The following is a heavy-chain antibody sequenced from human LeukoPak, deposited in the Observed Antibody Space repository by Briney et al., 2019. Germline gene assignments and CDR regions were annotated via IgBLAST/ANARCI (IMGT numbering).Heavy chain of an antibody. CDR1: GGSISSSSYY. CDR2: IYYSGST. D-gene: IGHD2-21*02. V-gene: IGHV4-39*07. Sequence: SETLSLTCTVSGGSISSSSYYWGWIRQPPGKGLEWIGSIYYSGSTYYNPSLKSRVTISVDTSKNQFSLKLSSVTAADTAVYYCARGIVVVTNDAFDIWGQGTMVTVSS. J-gene: IGHJ3*02. CDR3: ARGIVVVTNDAFDI.